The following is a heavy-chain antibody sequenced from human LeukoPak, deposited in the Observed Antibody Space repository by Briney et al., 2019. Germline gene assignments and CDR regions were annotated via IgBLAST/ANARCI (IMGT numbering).Heavy chain of an antibody. CDR2: TYDRSKWFN. V-gene: IGHV6-1*01. Sequence: ASQTLSLTCAISGDSVSSNSAAWNWNRQSPSIGLEWLGRTYDRSKWFNDYAVSVKSRITINPDTSKNQFSLQLNSVTPEDTAVYYCARRLGSSSPGFDIWGQGTMVTVSS. CDR1: GDSVSSNSAA. J-gene: IGHJ3*02. CDR3: ARRLGSSSPGFDI. D-gene: IGHD6-13*01.